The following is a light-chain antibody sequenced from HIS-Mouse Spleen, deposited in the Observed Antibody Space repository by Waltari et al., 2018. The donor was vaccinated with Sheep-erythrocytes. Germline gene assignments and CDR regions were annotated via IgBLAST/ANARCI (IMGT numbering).Light chain of an antibody. Sequence: QSALTQPASVSGSPGQSFTISCTGTSSDVGVDHYVSWYQQHQGKAPNLMIYEVSNRPSGVSNRFSGSKSGNTASLTISGLQAEDEADYYCSSYTSSSTPVVFGGGTKLTVL. J-gene: IGLJ2*01. CDR1: SSDVGVDHY. V-gene: IGLV2-14*01. CDR3: SSYTSSSTPVV. CDR2: EVS.